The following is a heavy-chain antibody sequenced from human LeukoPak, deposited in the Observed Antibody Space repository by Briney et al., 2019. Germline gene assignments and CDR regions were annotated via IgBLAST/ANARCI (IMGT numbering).Heavy chain of an antibody. D-gene: IGHD6-13*01. CDR1: RFTFSNYA. J-gene: IGHJ4*02. CDR3: AKGKISAADAIDS. V-gene: IGHV3-23*01. Sequence: GGSLRLSCAASRFTFSNYAMTWVRQAPGRGLEWVSSIPDSAGTTYYADSVKGRFTISRDDSKNTLCLQMNSLRAEDTAVYYCAKGKISAADAIDSWGQGTLVTVSS. CDR2: IPDSAGTT.